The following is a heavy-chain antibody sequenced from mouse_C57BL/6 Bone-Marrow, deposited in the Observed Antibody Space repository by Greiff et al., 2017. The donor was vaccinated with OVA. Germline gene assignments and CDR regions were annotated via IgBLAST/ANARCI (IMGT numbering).Heavy chain of an antibody. D-gene: IGHD1-1*01. Sequence: QVQLKQSGAELARPGASVKLSCKASGYTFTSYGISWVKQRTGQGLEWIGEIYPRSGNTYYNEKFKGKATLTADKSSSTAYMELRSLTSEDSAVYFCARGPTVVAARGYFDVWGTDHGHRLL. CDR3: ARGPTVVAARGYFDV. CDR1: GYTFTSYG. CDR2: IYPRSGNT. J-gene: IGHJ1*03. V-gene: IGHV1-81*01.